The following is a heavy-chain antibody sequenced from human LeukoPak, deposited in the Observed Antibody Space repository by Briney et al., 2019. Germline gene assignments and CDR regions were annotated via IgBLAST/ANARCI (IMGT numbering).Heavy chain of an antibody. J-gene: IGHJ4*02. Sequence: PSETLSLTCTVSGGSISSYYWSWIRQPPGKGLVWIGYIYYSGSTNYNPSLKSRVTISVDTSKNQFSLKLSSVTAADTAVYYCARQIAVAGFDYWGQGTLVTVSS. CDR3: ARQIAVAGFDY. CDR1: GGSISSYY. V-gene: IGHV4-59*08. D-gene: IGHD6-19*01. CDR2: IYYSGST.